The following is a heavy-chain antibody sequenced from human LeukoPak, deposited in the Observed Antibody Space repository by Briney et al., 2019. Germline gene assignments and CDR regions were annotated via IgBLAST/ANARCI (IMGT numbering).Heavy chain of an antibody. D-gene: IGHD3-10*01. J-gene: IGHJ4*02. CDR3: ARVLRGITMVRGVPPYFDY. CDR1: GFTFSSYD. V-gene: IGHV3-30*03. CDR2: ISYDGGNK. Sequence: GGSLRLSCAVSGFTFSSYDMHWVRQAPGKGLEWVTLISYDGGNKYYGDSVKGRFTISRDNSKNTLYLQMNSLRAEDTAVYYCARVLRGITMVRGVPPYFDYWGQGTLVTVSS.